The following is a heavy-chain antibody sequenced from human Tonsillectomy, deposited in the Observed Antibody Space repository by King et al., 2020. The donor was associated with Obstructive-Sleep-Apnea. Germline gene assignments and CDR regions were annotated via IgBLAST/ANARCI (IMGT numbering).Heavy chain of an antibody. D-gene: IGHD4-23*01. CDR1: GFTFNNFW. Sequence: VKLVESGAEVKKPGESLKISCKASGFTFNNFWIGWVRQMPGKGLEWMGIIFPGDSDTRYSPSFQGQVSISADKSISTAYLQWSSLKASDTAMYYCARRPTYGNSAGDYYGMDVWGQGTTVTVSS. J-gene: IGHJ6*02. CDR3: ARRPTYGNSAGDYYGMDV. V-gene: IGHV5-51*01. CDR2: IFPGDSDT.